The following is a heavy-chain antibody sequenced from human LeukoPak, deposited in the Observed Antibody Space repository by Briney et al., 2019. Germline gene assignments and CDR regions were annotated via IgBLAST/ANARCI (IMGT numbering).Heavy chain of an antibody. D-gene: IGHD3-3*01. CDR2: IYTSGST. CDR1: GGSISSYY. CDR3: ARGTRITIFGVVTTPTFWFDP. J-gene: IGHJ5*02. Sequence: PSETLSLTCTVSGGSISSYYWSWIRQPAGKGLEWIGRIYTSGSTNYNPSLKSRVTMSADTSKNQFSLKLSSVTAADTAVYYCARGTRITIFGVVTTPTFWFDPWGQGTLVTVSS. V-gene: IGHV4-4*07.